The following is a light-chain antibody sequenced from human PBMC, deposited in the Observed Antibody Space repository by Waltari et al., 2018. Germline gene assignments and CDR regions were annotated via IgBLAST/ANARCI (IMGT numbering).Light chain of an antibody. Sequence: EIVLTQSPATLSFSPGERATLSCRASQCVSSYLAWYQQKSGQAPRLPIYDASNRATGIPARFSGGGSGTDFTLTISRLEPEDFAVYYCQQRSDWLLTCGGGTKVEIK. CDR3: QQRSDWLLT. CDR2: DAS. V-gene: IGKV3-11*01. J-gene: IGKJ4*01. CDR1: QCVSSY.